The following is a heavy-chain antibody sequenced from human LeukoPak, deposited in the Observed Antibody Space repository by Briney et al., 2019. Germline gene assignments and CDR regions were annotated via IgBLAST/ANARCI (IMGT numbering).Heavy chain of an antibody. CDR3: ARDSTPHYYYDSSGHPFDY. J-gene: IGHJ4*02. CDR2: IIPIFGTA. V-gene: IGHV1-69*06. D-gene: IGHD3-22*01. Sequence: SVKVSCKASGGTFSSYAISWVRQAPGQGLEWMGGIIPIFGTANYAQKFQGRVTITADKSTSTAYMELSSLRSEDTAVYYCARDSTPHYYYDSSGHPFDYWGQGTLVTVSS. CDR1: GGTFSSYA.